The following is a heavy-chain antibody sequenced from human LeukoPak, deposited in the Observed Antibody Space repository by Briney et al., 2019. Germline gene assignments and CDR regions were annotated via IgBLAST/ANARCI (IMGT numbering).Heavy chain of an antibody. V-gene: IGHV4-61*02. CDR2: IFSSGST. Sequence: PSETLSLTCTVSGGSIRSGHYYWSWIRQPAGKGLEWIGCIFSSGSTNYNPSLKSRVTLSEDTSKNQFSLNLSSVTAADTAVYYCARGSRDGYSNYWYFDLWGRGTLVTVS. CDR1: GGSIRSGHYY. CDR3: ARGSRDGYSNYWYFDL. J-gene: IGHJ2*01. D-gene: IGHD5-24*01.